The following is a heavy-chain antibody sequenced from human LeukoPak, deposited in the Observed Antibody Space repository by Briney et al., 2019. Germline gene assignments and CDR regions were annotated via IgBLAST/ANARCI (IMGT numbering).Heavy chain of an antibody. Sequence: SETLSLTCTVSGGSISSSSYYWGWIRQPPGKGLEWIGSIYYSGSTYYNPSLKSRVTISVDTSKNQFSLKLSSVTAADTAVYYCARQYTDIVVVPAVPYNWFDPWGQGTLVTVSS. CDR3: ARQYTDIVVVPAVPYNWFDP. J-gene: IGHJ5*02. V-gene: IGHV4-39*01. CDR2: IYYSGST. D-gene: IGHD2-2*01. CDR1: GGSISSSSYY.